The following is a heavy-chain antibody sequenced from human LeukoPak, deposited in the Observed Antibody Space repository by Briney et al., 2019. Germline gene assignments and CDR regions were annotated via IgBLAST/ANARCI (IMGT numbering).Heavy chain of an antibody. CDR1: GGSISSSSYY. J-gene: IGHJ4*02. V-gene: IGHV4-39*01. D-gene: IGHD2-2*01. Sequence: SETLSLTCTVSGGSISSSSYYWGWIRQPPGKGLEWIGNIYCSGSTYYNVSLKSRVTISVDTSQNQFSLKLSSVTAADTAVYYCARQEAGCCSSATCGDFDSWGQGTLVTVSS. CDR3: ARQEAGCCSSATCGDFDS. CDR2: IYCSGST.